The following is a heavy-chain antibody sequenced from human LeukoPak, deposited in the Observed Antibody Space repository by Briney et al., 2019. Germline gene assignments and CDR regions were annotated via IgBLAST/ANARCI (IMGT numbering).Heavy chain of an antibody. Sequence: PAGSLRLSCAASGVTVGNNYMNWVRLAHGPGLEWVSLIYSGGSTNYADSVKGRFTISRDNSKNTLYLQMNSLRVDDTAVYYCARDPPAVAANTYGWGEGTLVTVPS. CDR2: IYSGGST. D-gene: IGHD6-6*01. J-gene: IGHJ4*02. V-gene: IGHV3-66*01. CDR3: ARDPPAVAANTYG. CDR1: GVTVGNNY.